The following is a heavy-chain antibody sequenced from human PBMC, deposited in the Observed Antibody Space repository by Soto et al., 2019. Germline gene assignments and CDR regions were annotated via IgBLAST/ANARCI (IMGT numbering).Heavy chain of an antibody. V-gene: IGHV1-18*01. CDR2: ISTDNGNT. Sequence: QVQLVQSGAEVKKPGASVKVSCKASGYTFSNFGISWVRQAPGQGLEWLGWISTDNGNTKSAQKFQGRVTMTADTAATTAYMELRSLRSDDTAVYFCTRDAKYYDILTGYFVNDYWGQGTLVTVSS. CDR3: TRDAKYYDILTGYFVNDY. J-gene: IGHJ4*02. D-gene: IGHD3-9*01. CDR1: GYTFSNFG.